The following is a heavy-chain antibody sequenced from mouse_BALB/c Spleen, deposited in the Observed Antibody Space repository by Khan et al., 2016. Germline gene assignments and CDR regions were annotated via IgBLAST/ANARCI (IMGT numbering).Heavy chain of an antibody. V-gene: IGHV5-4*02. CDR2: IIVVGSST. Sequence: EVELVESGGGLVRPGGSLKLSCAASGFPFSAYYMFWVRQPPEKRLEWVAPIIVVGSSTYYPAILRGRFTISRDNAKNNLYLQMSSLKSEDRAMYYCAREGLRRGFAYWGQGTLVTVSA. CDR3: AREGLRRGFAY. D-gene: IGHD2-4*01. J-gene: IGHJ3*01. CDR1: GFPFSAYY.